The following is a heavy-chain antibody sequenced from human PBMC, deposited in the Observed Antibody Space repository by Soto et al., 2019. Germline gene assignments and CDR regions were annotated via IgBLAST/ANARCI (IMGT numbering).Heavy chain of an antibody. CDR1: GFTFSRYW. CDR3: ARGDTHMITGMDSFDI. Sequence: LRLSCAASGFTFSRYWMNWVRQAPGKGLEWVANIKQDGTEKNYVDSVKGRFTISRDNARKSLYLQMDSLRAEDTAVYFCARGDTHMITGMDSFDIWGQGTMVTVSS. J-gene: IGHJ3*02. V-gene: IGHV3-7*04. CDR2: IKQDGTEK. D-gene: IGHD3-16*01.